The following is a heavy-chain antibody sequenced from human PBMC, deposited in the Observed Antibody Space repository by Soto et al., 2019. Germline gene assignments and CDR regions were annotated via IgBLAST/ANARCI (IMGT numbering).Heavy chain of an antibody. J-gene: IGHJ3*02. CDR2: IYYSGST. CDR3: ARLKKGSAFDI. Sequence: PSETLSLTCTVSGGSISSYYWSWIRQPPGKGLEWIGYIYYSGSTYYNPSLKSRVTISVDTSKNQFSLKLSSVTAADTAVYYCARLKKGSAFDIWGQGTMVTVSS. CDR1: GGSISSYY. V-gene: IGHV4-59*08.